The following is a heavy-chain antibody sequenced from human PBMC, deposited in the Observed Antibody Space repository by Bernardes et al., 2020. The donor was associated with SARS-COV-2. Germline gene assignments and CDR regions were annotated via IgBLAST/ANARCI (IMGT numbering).Heavy chain of an antibody. Sequence: GGSLRLSCAASGFTFSSYAMSWVRQAPGKGLEWVSAISGGGDSTYYADSVKGRFTISRDNSKNTLYLQMNSLRAEDTAVYYCAKYYYDSSGYYPYYFDYWGQGTLVTVSS. D-gene: IGHD3-22*01. CDR3: AKYYYDSSGYYPYYFDY. CDR2: ISGGGDST. V-gene: IGHV3-23*01. CDR1: GFTFSSYA. J-gene: IGHJ4*02.